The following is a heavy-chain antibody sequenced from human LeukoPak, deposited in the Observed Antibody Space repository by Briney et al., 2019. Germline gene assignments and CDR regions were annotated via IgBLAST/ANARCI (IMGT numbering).Heavy chain of an antibody. Sequence: SETLSLTCTVSGGSISSSSYYWSWIRQPAGKGLEWIGRINTSGSTDYNPSLKSRVTISGDTSKNQFSLKLSSVTAADTAVYYCARGTNYYDSSGYWWGYYFDYWGQGTLVTVSS. CDR3: ARGTNYYDSSGYWWGYYFDY. CDR2: INTSGST. J-gene: IGHJ4*02. D-gene: IGHD3-22*01. CDR1: GGSISSSSYY. V-gene: IGHV4-61*02.